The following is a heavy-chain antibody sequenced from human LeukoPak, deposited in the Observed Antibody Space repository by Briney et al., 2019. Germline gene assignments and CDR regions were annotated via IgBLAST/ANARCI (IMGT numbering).Heavy chain of an antibody. Sequence: ASVKVSCKASGYTFTGYYMHWVRQAPGQGLEWMGIINPSGGSTSYAQKFQGRVTMTRDTSTSTVYMELSSLRSEDTAVYYCAVGEYYYDSSGYQEAEYFQHWGQGTLVTVSS. CDR2: INPSGGST. CDR1: GYTFTGYY. D-gene: IGHD3-22*01. CDR3: AVGEYYYDSSGYQEAEYFQH. J-gene: IGHJ1*01. V-gene: IGHV1-46*01.